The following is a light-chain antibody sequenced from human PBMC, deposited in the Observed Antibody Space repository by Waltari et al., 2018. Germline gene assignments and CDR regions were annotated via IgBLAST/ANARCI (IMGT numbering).Light chain of an antibody. J-gene: IGLJ3*02. CDR3: CSYAGSYTWV. V-gene: IGLV2-23*01. Sequence: QSALTQPASVSGSPGQSITISCTGTSSDVGNYNLVSWYQKYPGKAPKVMIYDDNRRPSGVSDRFSGSKSDNTASLTISGVQAEDEADYYCCSYAGSYTWVFGGGTKLTVL. CDR1: SSDVGNYNL. CDR2: DDN.